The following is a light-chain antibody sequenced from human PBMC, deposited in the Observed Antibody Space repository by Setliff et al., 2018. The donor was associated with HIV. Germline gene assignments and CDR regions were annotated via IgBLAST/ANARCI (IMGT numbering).Light chain of an antibody. J-gene: IGLJ3*02. Sequence: QSVLTQPPSVSGAPGQRVTISCTGSSSNIGAGYDVHWYQQLPGTAPKLLIYGNSNRPSGVPDRFSASKSGTSASLAITGLQAEDEADYHCQSYDSRLSWVFGGGTQLTVL. CDR3: QSYDSRLSWV. CDR2: GNS. V-gene: IGLV1-40*01. CDR1: SSNIGAGYD.